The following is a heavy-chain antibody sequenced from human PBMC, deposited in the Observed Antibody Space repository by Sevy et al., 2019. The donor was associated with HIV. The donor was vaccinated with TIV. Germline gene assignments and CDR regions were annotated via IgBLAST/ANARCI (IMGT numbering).Heavy chain of an antibody. CDR2: FYYSGIT. V-gene: IGHV4-59*01. D-gene: IGHD5-12*01. CDR3: ARGIVAYYFDY. Sequence: SETLSLTCTVSCDSISSYYWSWIRQPPGKGLEWIGYFYYSGITNYNPSVKSRVTISVDTSRNQISLKPSSVTAADTAVYYCARGIVAYYFDYWGQGTLVTVSS. J-gene: IGHJ4*02. CDR1: CDSISSYY.